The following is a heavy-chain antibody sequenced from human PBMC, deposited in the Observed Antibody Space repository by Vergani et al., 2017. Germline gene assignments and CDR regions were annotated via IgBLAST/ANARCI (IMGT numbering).Heavy chain of an antibody. CDR3: TRQVVYDSSGYRDY. CDR1: GFTLSGSA. J-gene: IGHJ4*02. V-gene: IGHV3-73*01. CDR2: IRSKANSYAT. Sequence: EVQLVESGGGLVQPGGSLKLSCAASGFTLSGSAMHWVRQASGKGLEWVGRIRSKANSYATAYAASVKGRFTISRDDSKNTAYLQTNSLKTEDTAVYYCTRQVVYDSSGYRDYWGQGTLVTVSS. D-gene: IGHD3-22*01.